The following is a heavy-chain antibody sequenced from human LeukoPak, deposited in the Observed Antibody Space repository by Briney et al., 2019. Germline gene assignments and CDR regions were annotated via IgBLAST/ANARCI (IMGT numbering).Heavy chain of an antibody. J-gene: IGHJ4*02. D-gene: IGHD6-13*01. CDR1: GGSISSGDYY. V-gene: IGHV4-30-4*01. Sequence: SETLSLTCTVSGGSISSGDYYWSWIRQPPGKGLEWIGYIYYSGSTYYNPSLKSRVTISVDTSKNQFSLKLSSVTAADTAVYYCARIIAAGNYFDYWGQGTLVTVSS. CDR3: ARIIAAGNYFDY. CDR2: IYYSGST.